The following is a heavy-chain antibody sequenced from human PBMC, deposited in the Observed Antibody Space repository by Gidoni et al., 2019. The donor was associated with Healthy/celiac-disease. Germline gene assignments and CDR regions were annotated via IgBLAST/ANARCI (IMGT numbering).Heavy chain of an antibody. CDR3: ARPVHILTPSFDY. D-gene: IGHD3-9*01. CDR2: LYPGDSDT. V-gene: IGHV5-51*03. J-gene: IGHJ4*02. Sequence: EVQLVQSGAEVKKPGESLKISCKGSGYSFTSYWIGWVRHVPGKGLEWMGILYPGDSDTRYSPSFQGQVTISADKSISTAYLQWSSLKASDTAMYYCARPVHILTPSFDYWGQGTLVTVSS. CDR1: GYSFTSYW.